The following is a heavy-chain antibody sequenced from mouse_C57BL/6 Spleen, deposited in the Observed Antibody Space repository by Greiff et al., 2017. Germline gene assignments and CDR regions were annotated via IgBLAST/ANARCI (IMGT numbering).Heavy chain of an antibody. D-gene: IGHD2-2*01. V-gene: IGHV1-80*01. J-gene: IGHJ3*01. CDR1: GYAFSSYW. CDR2: IYPGDGDT. Sequence: QVQLKQSGAELVKPGASVKISCKASGYAFSSYWMNWVKQRPGKGLEWIGQIYPGDGDTNYNGKFKGKATLTADKSSSTAYMQLSSLTSEDSAVYYCAREGYDDGFAYWGQGTLVTVSA. CDR3: AREGYDDGFAY.